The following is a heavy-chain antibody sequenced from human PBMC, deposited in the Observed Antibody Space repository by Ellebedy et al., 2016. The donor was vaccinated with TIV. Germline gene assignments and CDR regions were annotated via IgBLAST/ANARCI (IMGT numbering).Heavy chain of an antibody. V-gene: IGHV1-2*02. Sequence: ASVKVSCKASGYIFTTHYLHWVRQAPGQGFEWVGFINLNNGITGSTENCRGRVTMTGDTSTSTAYFELSGLTSADTAVYFCARKFGSGAFYFDVWGQGTLITVSS. D-gene: IGHD3-10*01. CDR3: ARKFGSGAFYFDV. CDR2: INLNNGIT. CDR1: GYIFTTHY. J-gene: IGHJ4*02.